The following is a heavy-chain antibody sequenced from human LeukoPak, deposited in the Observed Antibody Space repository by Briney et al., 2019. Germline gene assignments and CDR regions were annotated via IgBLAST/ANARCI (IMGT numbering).Heavy chain of an antibody. Sequence: GGSLRLSCAASGFTFSSYAMSWVRQAPGKGLEWVSAISSSGGSTYCADSVKGRFTISRDNSKNTLYLQVSSLRAEDTALYYCAKEHYYAGSGLRANDYWGQGTLVTVSS. CDR1: GFTFSSYA. J-gene: IGHJ4*02. CDR2: ISSSGGST. V-gene: IGHV3-23*01. D-gene: IGHD3-22*01. CDR3: AKEHYYAGSGLRANDY.